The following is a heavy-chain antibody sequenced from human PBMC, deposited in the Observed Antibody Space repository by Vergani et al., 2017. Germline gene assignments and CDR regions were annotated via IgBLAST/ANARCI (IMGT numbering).Heavy chain of an antibody. CDR3: AKGFGYCSSTSCYSQDAFDI. J-gene: IGHJ3*02. CDR2: ISGSGGST. Sequence: EVQLVESGGGLVQPGGSLRLSCAASGFTFSSYAMSWVRQAPGKGLEWVSAISGSGGSTYYADSVKGRFTISRDNSKNTLYLQMNSLRAEDTAVYYCAKGFGYCSSTSCYSQDAFDIWGQGTMVTVSS. CDR1: GFTFSSYA. V-gene: IGHV3-23*04. D-gene: IGHD2-2*02.